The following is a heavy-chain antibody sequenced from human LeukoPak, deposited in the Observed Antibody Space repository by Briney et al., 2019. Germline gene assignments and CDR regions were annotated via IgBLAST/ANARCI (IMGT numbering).Heavy chain of an antibody. CDR3: ARAGGSYYYYMDV. CDR1: GFTFSSYG. D-gene: IGHD2-15*01. Sequence: PGRSLRLSCAASGFTFSSYGMHWVRQAPGKGLEWVAVIWYDGSNKYYADSVKGRFTISRDNSKNTLYLQMNSLRAEDTAVYYCARAGGSYYYYMDVWGKGTTVTVS. CDR2: IWYDGSNK. J-gene: IGHJ6*03. V-gene: IGHV3-33*01.